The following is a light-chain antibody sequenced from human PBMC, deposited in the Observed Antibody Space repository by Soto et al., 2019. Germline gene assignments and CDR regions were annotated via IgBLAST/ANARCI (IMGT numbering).Light chain of an antibody. CDR3: SLYTSDNTYV. J-gene: IGLJ1*01. CDR1: SSDVGTYTL. V-gene: IGLV2-14*02. Sequence: QSALTQPASVSGSPGQSITISCTGISSDVGTYTLISWYQQYPGKAPKLVIYEGNKRPSGVPDRFSGSKSGNTASLTISGLQTADEANYFCSLYTSDNTYVFGAGTKLTVL. CDR2: EGN.